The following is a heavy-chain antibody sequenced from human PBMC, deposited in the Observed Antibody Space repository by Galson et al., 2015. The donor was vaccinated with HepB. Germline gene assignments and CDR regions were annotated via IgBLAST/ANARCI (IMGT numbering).Heavy chain of an antibody. CDR2: ISYDGSNK. V-gene: IGHV3-30-3*01. D-gene: IGHD4-11*01. Sequence: SLRLSCAASGFTFSSYAMHWVRQAPGKGLEWVAVISYDGSNKYYADSVKGRFTISRDNSKNTLYLQMNSLRAEDTAVYYCARDPSSTVDYYGMDVWGQGTTCTVSS. J-gene: IGHJ6*02. CDR1: GFTFSSYA. CDR3: ARDPSSTVDYYGMDV.